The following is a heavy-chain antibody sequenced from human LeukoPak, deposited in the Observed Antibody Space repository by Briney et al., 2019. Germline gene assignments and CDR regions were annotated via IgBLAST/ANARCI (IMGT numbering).Heavy chain of an antibody. CDR3: AKASTVVTPFDY. CDR2: ISGSGGST. J-gene: IGHJ4*02. V-gene: IGHV3-23*01. Sequence: GGSLRLSCAASGFTFSSNWMHWVRQAPGKGLEWVSAISGSGGSTNYADSVKGRFTISRDNSKNTLYLQMNSLRAEDTAVYYCAKASTVVTPFDYWGQGTLVTVSS. D-gene: IGHD4-23*01. CDR1: GFTFSSNW.